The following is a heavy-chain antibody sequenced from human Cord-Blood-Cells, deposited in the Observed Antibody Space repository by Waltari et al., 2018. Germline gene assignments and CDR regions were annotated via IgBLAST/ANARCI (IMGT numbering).Heavy chain of an antibody. CDR3: SRGYDFLAYCYGWGSCGH. V-gene: IGHV4-34*01. J-gene: IGHJ4*02. D-gene: IGHD3-10*01. CDR2: INHSGSS. Sequence: QVPLQQWGAGPLNPSETLSLTCAFYGVSFSGYYWSWIRQPPGMGQEWMWDINHSGSSNNTPAHNVPVPITVDTAKNQNSLGLRCVTAAAAAVCECSRGYDFLAYCYGWGSCGHWGQGTLVTVSS. CDR1: GVSFSGYY.